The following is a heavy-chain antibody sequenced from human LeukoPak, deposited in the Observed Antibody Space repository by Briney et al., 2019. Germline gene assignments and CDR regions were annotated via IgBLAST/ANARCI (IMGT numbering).Heavy chain of an antibody. J-gene: IGHJ5*02. D-gene: IGHD2-2*01. Sequence: SQTLPLTCAISGDSVSSNSAAWDWIRQSPSRGLEWLGRTYYRSKWYNDYAVSVKSRITINPDTSKNQFSLQLNSVTPEDTAVYYCARDPAYQTLNGWFDPWGQGTLVTVSS. V-gene: IGHV6-1*01. CDR1: GDSVSSNSAA. CDR3: ARDPAYQTLNGWFDP. CDR2: TYYRSKWYN.